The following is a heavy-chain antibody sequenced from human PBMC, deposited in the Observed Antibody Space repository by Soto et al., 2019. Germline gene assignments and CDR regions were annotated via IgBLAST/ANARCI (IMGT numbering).Heavy chain of an antibody. CDR2: VKHSGST. J-gene: IGHJ6*03. Sequence: QVQLQQWGAGLLKPSETLSLTCAVYGGSFSGYYWSWIRQPPGKGLEWVGEVKHSGSTNYNRSLRSRVTISIDTCKNQFSLTLRSVTAADTAVYYCATGGEYCRSTSCYVPRRHSGGYYMDVWGKGTTGTVS. CDR1: GGSFSGYY. CDR3: ATGGEYCRSTSCYVPRRHSGGYYMDV. D-gene: IGHD2-2*01. V-gene: IGHV4-34*01.